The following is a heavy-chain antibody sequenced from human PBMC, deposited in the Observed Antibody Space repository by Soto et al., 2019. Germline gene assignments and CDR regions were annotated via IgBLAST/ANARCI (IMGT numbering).Heavy chain of an antibody. V-gene: IGHV1-69*13. CDR1: GGTLSSYS. CDR2: IIPIFGTA. Sequence: SVEVSCKASGGTLSSYSNSWVRQAPVQGLEWRGGIIPIFGTANYAQKFQGRVTITADESTSTAYMGLSSLRSEDTAVYDCASRIAVAAKTQENWFDPWGQGPMVTVSS. D-gene: IGHD6-19*01. J-gene: IGHJ5*02. CDR3: ASRIAVAAKTQENWFDP.